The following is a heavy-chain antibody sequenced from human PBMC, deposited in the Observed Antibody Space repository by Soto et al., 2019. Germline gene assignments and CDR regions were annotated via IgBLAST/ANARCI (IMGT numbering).Heavy chain of an antibody. CDR3: ARGHPTPEGVGVPAAKQSSSWFDP. CDR2: INHSGST. V-gene: IGHV4-39*07. CDR1: GGSISSSSYY. Sequence: SETLSLTCTVSGGSISSSSYYWGWIRQPPGKGLEWIGEINHSGSTNYNPSLKSRVTISVDTSKNQFSLKLSSVTAADTAVYYCARGHPTPEGVGVPAAKQSSSWFDPWGQGTLVTVSS. J-gene: IGHJ5*02. D-gene: IGHD2-2*01.